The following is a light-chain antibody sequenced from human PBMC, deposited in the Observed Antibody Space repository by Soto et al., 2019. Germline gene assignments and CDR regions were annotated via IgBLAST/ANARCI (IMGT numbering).Light chain of an antibody. CDR3: QHYNSYGT. CDR1: QTISSW. J-gene: IGKJ1*01. Sequence: IQMTQSPSTLSGSVGDRVTITCRASQTISSWLAWYQQKPGKAPKLLIYKASTLKSGVPSRFSGSGSGTEFTLTISSLQPDDFATYYCQHYNSYGTFGQGTKVDIK. CDR2: KAS. V-gene: IGKV1-5*03.